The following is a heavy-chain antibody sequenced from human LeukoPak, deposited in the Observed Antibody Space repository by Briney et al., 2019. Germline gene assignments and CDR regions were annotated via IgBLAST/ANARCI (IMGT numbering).Heavy chain of an antibody. V-gene: IGHV3-7*01. CDR1: GFIVSRYW. CDR2: IKEDGSEK. D-gene: IGHD2-15*01. Sequence: PGGSLRLSCAASGFIVSRYWMSWVRQAPGKGLEWVADIKEDGSEKHCVDSVKGRFTISRDNAENSLYPQMNSLRAEDTAIYYCARDLGVCSGGTCYSVYDYWGQGTLVTVSS. J-gene: IGHJ4*02. CDR3: ARDLGVCSGGTCYSVYDY.